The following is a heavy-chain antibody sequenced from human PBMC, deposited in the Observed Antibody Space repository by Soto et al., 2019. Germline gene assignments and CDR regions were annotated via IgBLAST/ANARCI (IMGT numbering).Heavy chain of an antibody. Sequence: PGESLKISCQGSGYRFTGFWLNWVRQRPGKGLEWVGRIDPNDSFINYSPPFEGHVTISADKSISTAYLQWTRLQAADTAIYYCARISRVPAKGRNSGMDVWGQGTTVTVSS. D-gene: IGHD2-15*01. CDR3: ARISRVPAKGRNSGMDV. CDR1: GYRFTGFW. CDR2: IDPNDSFI. J-gene: IGHJ6*02. V-gene: IGHV5-10-1*01.